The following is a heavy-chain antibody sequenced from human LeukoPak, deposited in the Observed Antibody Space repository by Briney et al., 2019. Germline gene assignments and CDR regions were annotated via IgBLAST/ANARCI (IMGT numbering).Heavy chain of an antibody. J-gene: IGHJ3*02. V-gene: IGHV4-59*11. Sequence: SETMSLPCAISGESFSSHYWTWIRQSPGTGLEWIGYISHIGRTNYNPSLKSRVTISIDTSKNQFSLKLRSVTAADTAVYYCARDLVTVTKGFDIWGQGTMVSVSS. CDR3: ARDLVTVTKGFDI. CDR2: ISHIGRT. CDR1: GESFSSHY. D-gene: IGHD4-17*01.